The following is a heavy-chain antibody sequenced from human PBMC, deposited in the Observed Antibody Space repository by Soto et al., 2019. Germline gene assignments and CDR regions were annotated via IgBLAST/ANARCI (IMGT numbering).Heavy chain of an antibody. CDR3: ARVPAATYYYYYGMDV. D-gene: IGHD2-2*01. CDR2: INSDGSST. V-gene: IGHV3-74*01. CDR1: GFTFSSYW. J-gene: IGHJ6*02. Sequence: EVQLVESGGGLVKPGGSLRLSCAASGFTFSSYWMHWVRQAPGKGLVWVSRINSDGSSTSYADSVKGRFTISRDNAKNTLYLQMNSLRAEDTAVYYCARVPAATYYYYYGMDVWGQGTTVTVSS.